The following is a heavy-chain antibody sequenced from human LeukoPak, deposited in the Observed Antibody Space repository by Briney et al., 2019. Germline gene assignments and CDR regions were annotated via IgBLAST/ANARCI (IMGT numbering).Heavy chain of an antibody. J-gene: IGHJ4*02. V-gene: IGHV3-48*01. D-gene: IGHD3-16*02. CDR3: AGEALWGELSPIDY. CDR1: GFTFSSYS. Sequence: GGSLRLSCAASGFTFSSYSMNWVRQAPGKGLEWVSYISSSSSTIYYADSVKGRFTISRDNAKNSLYLLMNSLRAEDTAVYYCAGEALWGELSPIDYWGQGTLVTVSS. CDR2: ISSSSSTI.